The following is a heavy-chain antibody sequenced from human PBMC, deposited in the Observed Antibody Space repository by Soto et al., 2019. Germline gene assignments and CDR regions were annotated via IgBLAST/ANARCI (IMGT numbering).Heavy chain of an antibody. CDR3: ARGPRVVAATGGWFDP. CDR1: GFSLSTIGMR. D-gene: IGHD2-15*01. V-gene: IGHV2-70*04. CDR2: IDWDDDK. J-gene: IGHJ5*02. Sequence: SRPTRVNPTPPLTLTFTFCGFSLSTIGMRVSWIRPPPGKALEWLARIDWDDDKFYSTSLKTRLTISKDTSKNQVVLTMTNMDPVDTATYYCARGPRVVAATGGWFDPWGQGTLVTVSS.